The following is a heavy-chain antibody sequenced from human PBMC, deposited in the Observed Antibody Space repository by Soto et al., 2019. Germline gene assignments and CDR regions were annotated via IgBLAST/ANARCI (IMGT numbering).Heavy chain of an antibody. D-gene: IGHD6-19*01. Sequence: QVQLVQSGAEMREPGSSVKVSCKASGGTFSSSAINWLRQAHGQGPEWMGGIIPTFGTANYIEKFRGRVTITADTSTSTAYMEVSSLTSEDTAMYFCARSETAGHRGFDIWGQGTRVTVSS. CDR2: IIPTFGTA. V-gene: IGHV1-69*06. J-gene: IGHJ3*02. CDR1: GGTFSSSA. CDR3: ARSETAGHRGFDI.